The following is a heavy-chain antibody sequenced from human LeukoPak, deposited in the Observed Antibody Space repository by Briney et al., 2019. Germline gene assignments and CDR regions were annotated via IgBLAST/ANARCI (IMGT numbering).Heavy chain of an antibody. V-gene: IGHV1-2*02. Sequence: ASVKVSCKASRYTFTGYYMHWVRQAPGQGLEWMGWINPNSGGTNYAQKFQGRVTMTRDTSISTAYMELSRLRSDDTAVYYCARDLRGYSRDFDYWGQGTLVTVSS. CDR2: INPNSGGT. CDR1: RYTFTGYY. J-gene: IGHJ4*02. D-gene: IGHD5-12*01. CDR3: ARDLRGYSRDFDY.